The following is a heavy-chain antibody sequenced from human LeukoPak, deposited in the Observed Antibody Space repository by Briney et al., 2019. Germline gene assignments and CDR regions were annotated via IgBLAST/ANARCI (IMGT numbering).Heavy chain of an antibody. J-gene: IGHJ4*02. CDR3: AKAQQWLATPFDY. Sequence: PGGSLRLSCAASGFTFDDYAMHWVRRAPGKGLEWVSAISGSGGSTYYADSVKGRFTISRDNSKNTLYLQMNSLRAEDTAVYYCAKAQQWLATPFDYWGQGTLVTVSS. CDR1: GFTFDDYA. D-gene: IGHD6-19*01. CDR2: ISGSGGST. V-gene: IGHV3-23*01.